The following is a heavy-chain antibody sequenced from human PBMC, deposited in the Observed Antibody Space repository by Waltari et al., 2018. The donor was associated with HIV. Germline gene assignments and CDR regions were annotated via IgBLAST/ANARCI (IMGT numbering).Heavy chain of an antibody. CDR3: ARDGGKLYDSGVYYNGSDY. V-gene: IGHV4-38-2*02. CDR2: INQSGSM. Sequence: QVQLQESGPGLVTPSETLSLTCAVSGYPISTGYYWGWLRQPPGKGLEWIGNINQSGSMYYNPSLKSRVTISVDTSKNVFSLKLSAVTAADTAVYYCARDGGKLYDSGVYYNGSDYWGQGTLVTVSS. CDR1: GYPISTGYY. D-gene: IGHD3-22*01. J-gene: IGHJ4*02.